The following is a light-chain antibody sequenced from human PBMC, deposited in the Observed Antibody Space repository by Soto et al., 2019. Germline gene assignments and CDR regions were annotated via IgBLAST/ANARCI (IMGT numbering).Light chain of an antibody. CDR1: QSVSSN. CDR3: QQRSNWPPIT. CDR2: GAS. J-gene: IGKJ5*01. V-gene: IGKV3-15*01. Sequence: EIVMTQSPATLSLSAGERATLSWRASQSVSSNLAWYQKKPGQAPRLLIYGASTRATGIPARFSGSGSGTELTLTISSLETEDFAVYYCQQRSNWPPITFGQGTRLEIK.